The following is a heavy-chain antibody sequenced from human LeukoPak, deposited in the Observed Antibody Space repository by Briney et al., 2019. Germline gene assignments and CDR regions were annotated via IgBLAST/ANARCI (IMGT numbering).Heavy chain of an antibody. CDR3: ARSGIKMVRGLIIKSPYHMDV. Sequence: GGSLRLSCAASGFTFGSYSLNWVRQAPGKGLEWVSSISSGSTYIYYADSVKGRFTISRDDAKNSLSLQMNSLRAEDTAVYYCARSGIKMVRGLIIKSPYHMDVWGKGTTVTVSS. CDR2: ISSGSTYI. CDR1: GFTFGSYS. J-gene: IGHJ6*03. D-gene: IGHD3-10*01. V-gene: IGHV3-21*01.